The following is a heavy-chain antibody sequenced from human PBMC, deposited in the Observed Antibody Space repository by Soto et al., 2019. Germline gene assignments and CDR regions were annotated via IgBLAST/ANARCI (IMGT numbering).Heavy chain of an antibody. CDR1: GFTFSNSA. Sequence: GGSLRLSCAASGFTFSNSAHHWVRQAPGKGLEWVAVMSHDGRQEYYADSVKGRFTISRDNSKNTLYLQMGSLRADDTAVYYCAHEDNGYWGQGTLVTVSS. D-gene: IGHD2-8*01. J-gene: IGHJ4*02. V-gene: IGHV3-30*15. CDR2: MSHDGRQE. CDR3: AHEDNGY.